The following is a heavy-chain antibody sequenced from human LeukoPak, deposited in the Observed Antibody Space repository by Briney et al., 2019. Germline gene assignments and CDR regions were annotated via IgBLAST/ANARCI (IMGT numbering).Heavy chain of an antibody. D-gene: IGHD3-22*01. CDR1: GFTFSSYG. CDR3: ATAYDSSGYYWTVFDY. V-gene: IGHV3-30*03. Sequence: GGSLRLSCAASGFTFSSYGMHWVRQAPGKGLEWVAVISYDGSNKYYADSVKGRFTISRDNSKNTLYLQMNSLRAEDTAVYYCATAYDSSGYYWTVFDYWGQGTLVTVSS. J-gene: IGHJ4*02. CDR2: ISYDGSNK.